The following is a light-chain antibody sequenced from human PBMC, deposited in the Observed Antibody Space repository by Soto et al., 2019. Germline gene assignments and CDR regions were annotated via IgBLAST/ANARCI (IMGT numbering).Light chain of an antibody. CDR3: QQYNSYSWT. Sequence: EIVLAQSPGTLSLSPGERATLSCRASQSVSSSSLAWYQQKPGQTPRLLMYGASSRATDIPDRFSGSGSGTDFTLTISSLQPDDFATYYCQQYNSYSWTFGQGTKVDIK. CDR2: GAS. CDR1: QSVSSSS. J-gene: IGKJ1*01. V-gene: IGKV3-20*01.